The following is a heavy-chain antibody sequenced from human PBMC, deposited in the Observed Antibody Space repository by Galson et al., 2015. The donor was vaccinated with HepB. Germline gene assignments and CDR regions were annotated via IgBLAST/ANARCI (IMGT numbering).Heavy chain of an antibody. V-gene: IGHV6-1*01. J-gene: IGHJ3*01. D-gene: IGHD2-21*02. CDR2: TYYRSKWYS. CDR3: TRRDDRTSFAFHV. CDR1: GDSVSSNFAT. Sequence: CAISGDSVSSNFATWNWVRQSPSRGLEWLGRTYYRSKWYSDYTVSVRGRINIDPDTSKNQFSLHLTSLTPEDTAVYYCTRRDDRTSFAFHVWGQGTMVSVSS.